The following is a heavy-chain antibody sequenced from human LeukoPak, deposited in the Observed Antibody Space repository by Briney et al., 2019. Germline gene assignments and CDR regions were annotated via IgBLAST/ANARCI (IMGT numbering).Heavy chain of an antibody. CDR1: GGTFITYT. V-gene: IGHV1-69*05. CDR2: IIPIFGTA. D-gene: IGHD1-1*01. CDR3: ATYMLRDNWNVHTFDS. J-gene: IGHJ4*02. Sequence: SVKVSCKASGGTFITYTINWVRQAPGQGLEWMGGIIPIFGTANYAQRFQGRVTVTTDDSTSTAFMELSSLRSEDTAVYYCATYMLRDNWNVHTFDSWGQGTLVTVSS.